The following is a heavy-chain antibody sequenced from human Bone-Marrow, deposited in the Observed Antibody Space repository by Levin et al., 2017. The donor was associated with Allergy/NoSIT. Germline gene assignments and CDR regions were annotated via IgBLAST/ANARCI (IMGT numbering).Heavy chain of an antibody. J-gene: IGHJ6*03. V-gene: IGHV2-70*01. D-gene: IGHD2-15*01. CDR3: ARIGGGSCSDYYYYMDV. CDR1: GFSLSTSGMC. CDR2: IDWDDDK. Sequence: GSGPTLVKPTQTLTLTCTFSGFSLSTSGMCVSWIRQPPGKALEWLALIDWDDDKYYSTSLKTRLTISKDTSKNQVVLTMTNMDPVDTATYYCARIGGGSCSDYYYYMDVWGKGTTVTVSS.